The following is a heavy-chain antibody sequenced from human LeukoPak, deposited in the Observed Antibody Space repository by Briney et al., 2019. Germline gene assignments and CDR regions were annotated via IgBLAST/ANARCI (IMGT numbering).Heavy chain of an antibody. D-gene: IGHD2-2*01. CDR2: INWNGGST. Sequence: SGGSLRLSCAASGFTFSSYGMSWVRQAPGKGLEWVSGINWNGGSTGYADSVKGRFTISRDNAKNSLYLQMNSLRAEDTALYYCARELSVVVPAATNAFDIWGQGTMVTVSS. CDR3: ARELSVVVPAATNAFDI. CDR1: GFTFSSYG. V-gene: IGHV3-20*04. J-gene: IGHJ3*02.